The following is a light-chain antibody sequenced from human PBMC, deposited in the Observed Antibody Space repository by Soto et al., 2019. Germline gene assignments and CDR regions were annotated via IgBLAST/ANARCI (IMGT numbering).Light chain of an antibody. CDR1: SSNIGAGYD. CDR3: QSYDGSMSGVV. V-gene: IGLV1-40*01. J-gene: IGLJ2*01. CDR2: GNS. Sequence: QSVLTQPPSVSGSPGQRVTISCTGSSSNIGAGYDVHWYQQLPGTAPKLLIYGNSNRPSGVPDRFSGSKSGTSASLAITGRQAEDEADYYCQSYDGSMSGVVFGGGTKLTVL.